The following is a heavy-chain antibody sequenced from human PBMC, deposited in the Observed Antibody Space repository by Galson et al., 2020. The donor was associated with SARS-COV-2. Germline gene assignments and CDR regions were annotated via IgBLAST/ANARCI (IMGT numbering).Heavy chain of an antibody. CDR3: TKGGYSYGLLTGSAENFQP. D-gene: IGHD5-18*01. J-gene: IGHJ1*01. V-gene: IGHV3-23*01. Sequence: GGSLRLSCAAAEFTFSSYAMSWVRQAPGKGLEWVSGISGSGGSTYYTDSVTGRFTISRDNSKNTLYLQMNSLRVEDTAVYYCTKGGYSYGLLTGSAENFQPWCQDTLVTFSS. CDR2: ISGSGGST. CDR1: EFTFSSYA.